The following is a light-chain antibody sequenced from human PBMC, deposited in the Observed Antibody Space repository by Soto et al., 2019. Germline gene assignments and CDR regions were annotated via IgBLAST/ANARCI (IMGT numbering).Light chain of an antibody. CDR1: SRDIGGHYY. CDR3: SAYAGSHGVI. CDR2: EVT. Sequence: QSALTQPPSASGSPGQAVTISCTGISRDIGGHYYVSWYQQHPGKAPKLIIYEVTKRPSGVPDRFSGSNSGNTASLTVSGLQAEDEADYYCSAYAGSHGVIFGGGTKLTVL. J-gene: IGLJ2*01. V-gene: IGLV2-8*01.